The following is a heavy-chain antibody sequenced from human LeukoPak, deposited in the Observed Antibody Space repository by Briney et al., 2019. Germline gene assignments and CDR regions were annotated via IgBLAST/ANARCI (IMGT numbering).Heavy chain of an antibody. CDR1: GFTFSSYA. V-gene: IGHV3-23*01. CDR2: IGAGGTFT. CDR3: ARSQWVRGASYYFDY. Sequence: GGSLRLSCTASGFTFSSYAMNWVRQAPGKGLEWVSGIGAGGTFTYYADSVKGRFTISRDNSRNTLYLQMNSLRDEDTAVYSCARSQWVRGASYYFDYWGQGALVTVSS. D-gene: IGHD3-10*01. J-gene: IGHJ4*02.